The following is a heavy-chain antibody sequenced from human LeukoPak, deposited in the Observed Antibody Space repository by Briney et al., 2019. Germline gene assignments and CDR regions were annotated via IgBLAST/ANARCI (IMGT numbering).Heavy chain of an antibody. CDR3: ARLNMSYDFWSGYLDV. J-gene: IGHJ6*04. CDR1: GFPFGDSA. D-gene: IGHD3-3*01. Sequence: GGSLRLSCTASGFPFGDSAIHWVRQAPGKGLEWVGFIRNKAHGGTTEYAASVKGRFTISRDDSKTISYLQMNSLESDDTAVYYCARLNMSYDFWSGYLDVWGKGTTVTVSS. V-gene: IGHV3-49*04. CDR2: IRNKAHGGTT.